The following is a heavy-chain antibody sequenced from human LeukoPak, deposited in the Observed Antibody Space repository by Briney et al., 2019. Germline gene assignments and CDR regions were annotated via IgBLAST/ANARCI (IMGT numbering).Heavy chain of an antibody. CDR1: GLTFSSYA. V-gene: IGHV3-23*01. Sequence: GGSLRLSCAASGLTFSSYAMTWVRQAPGKGLEWVSTISDSGGSTYYADSIKGRFTISRDNSKNTLYLQMNSLRAEDTAVYYCAKEMEMATTFDYWGQGTLVTVSS. J-gene: IGHJ4*02. CDR2: ISDSGGST. D-gene: IGHD5-24*01. CDR3: AKEMEMATTFDY.